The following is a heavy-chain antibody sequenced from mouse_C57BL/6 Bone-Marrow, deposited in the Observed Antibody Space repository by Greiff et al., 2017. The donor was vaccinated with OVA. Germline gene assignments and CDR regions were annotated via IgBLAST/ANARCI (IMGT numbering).Heavy chain of an antibody. V-gene: IGHV5-4*01. CDR1: GFTFSSYA. CDR2: ISDGGSYT. CDR3: ARDPLRFDY. Sequence: EVKLMESGGGLVKPGGSLKLSCAASGFTFSSYAMSWVRQTPEKGLEWVATISDGGSYTYYPDNVKGRFTISRDNAKNNLYLQMSHLKSEDTAMYYCARDPLRFDYWGQGTTLTVSS. D-gene: IGHD1-1*01. J-gene: IGHJ2*01.